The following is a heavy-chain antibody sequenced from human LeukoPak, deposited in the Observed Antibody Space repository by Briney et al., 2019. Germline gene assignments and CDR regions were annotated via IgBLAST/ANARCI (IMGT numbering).Heavy chain of an antibody. D-gene: IGHD3-10*02. CDR3: ARAPRLVLPVTTFYFDY. CDR2: ISSSSSTI. J-gene: IGHJ4*02. V-gene: IGHV3-48*01. CDR1: GFTFSSYS. Sequence: GGSLRLSCAASGFTFSSYSMNWVRQAPGKGLEWVSYISSSSSTIYYADSMKGRFTISRDNSKNTLYLQMNSLRAEDTAIYYCARAPRLVLPVTTFYFDYWGQGNMVTVSS.